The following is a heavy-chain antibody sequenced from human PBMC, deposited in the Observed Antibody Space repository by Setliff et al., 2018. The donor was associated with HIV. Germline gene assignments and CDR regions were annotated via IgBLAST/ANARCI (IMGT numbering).Heavy chain of an antibody. CDR1: GYTFSSYS. V-gene: IGHV1-46*01. CDR3: ARDVDAYDILTGYHFDY. CDR2: ITPSGGSR. Sequence: ASVKVSCKTSGYTFSSYSLHWVRQGPGQGLEWMGIITPSGGSRRYAQKFQGRLTMTRDMSTSTAHMDLSSLRPEDTAVYYCARDVDAYDILTGYHFDYWGQGTLVTV. J-gene: IGHJ4*02. D-gene: IGHD3-9*01.